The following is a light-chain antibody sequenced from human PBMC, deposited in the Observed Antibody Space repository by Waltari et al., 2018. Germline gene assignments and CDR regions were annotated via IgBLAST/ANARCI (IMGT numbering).Light chain of an antibody. J-gene: IGKJ5*01. CDR3: QQYGSSPNT. Sequence: EFVLTPSPGTLSLSPGDRATLSCRASQSVSSSYLAWYQQKPGQAPRRLIYGASSRATGIPDRFSGSGSGTDFTLTISRLEPEDFAVYYCQQYGSSPNTFGQGTRLEIK. V-gene: IGKV3-20*01. CDR1: QSVSSSY. CDR2: GAS.